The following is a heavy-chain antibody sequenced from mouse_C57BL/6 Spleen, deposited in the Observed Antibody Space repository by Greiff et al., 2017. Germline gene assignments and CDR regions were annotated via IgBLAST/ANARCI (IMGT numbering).Heavy chain of an antibody. CDR1: GFTFSSYG. CDR2: ISSGGSYT. CDR3: ARHGSSLYYYAMDY. V-gene: IGHV5-6*01. D-gene: IGHD1-1*01. J-gene: IGHJ4*01. Sequence: EVKLVESGGDLVKPGGSLKLSCTASGFTFSSYGMSWVRQTPDKRLEWVATISSGGSYTYYPDSVKGRFTISRDNAKNTLYLQMSSLKSEDTAMYYCARHGSSLYYYAMDYWGQGTSVTGSS.